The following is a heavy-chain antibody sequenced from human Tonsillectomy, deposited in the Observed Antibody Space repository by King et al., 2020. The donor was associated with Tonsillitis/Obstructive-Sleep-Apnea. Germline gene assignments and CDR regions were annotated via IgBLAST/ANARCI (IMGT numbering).Heavy chain of an antibody. CDR2: IIPILGIA. Sequence: QLVQSGAEVKKPGSSVKVSCKASGGTFSSYAISWVRQAPGQGLEWMGGIIPILGIAHYAQKFQGRVTITADKSTSTAYIELSSLRSEDTAVYYCARVGEYSNYWLTDDYYYYYGVDVWGQGTTVTVSS. CDR1: GGTFSSYA. J-gene: IGHJ6*02. D-gene: IGHD4-11*01. CDR3: ARVGEYSNYWLTDDYYYYYGVDV. V-gene: IGHV1-69*10.